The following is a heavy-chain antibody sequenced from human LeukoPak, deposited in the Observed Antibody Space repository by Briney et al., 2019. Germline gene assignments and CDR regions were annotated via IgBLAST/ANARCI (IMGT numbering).Heavy chain of an antibody. CDR1: GFTFSTYA. J-gene: IGHJ4*02. CDR2: ISGSGGST. D-gene: IGHD3-22*01. Sequence: GGSLRLSCAASGFTFSTYAMSWVRQAPGKGLEWVSAISGSGGSTYQSDSVKGRFTISRDNSKNTLYVQVNSPGTEDTAAYYCAKGSYYDSSGSFYFDYWGQGTLVTVSS. CDR3: AKGSYYDSSGSFYFDY. V-gene: IGHV3-23*01.